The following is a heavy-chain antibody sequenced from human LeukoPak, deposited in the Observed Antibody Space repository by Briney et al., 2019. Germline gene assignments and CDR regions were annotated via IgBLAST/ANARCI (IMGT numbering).Heavy chain of an antibody. CDR2: IGTAGDT. CDR1: GLTFSSYD. Sequence: PGGSLRLSCAASGLTFSSYDMHWVRQATGKGLEWVSAIGTAGDTYYPGSVKGRFTISRENAKNSLYLQMNSLRAGDTAVYYCARGAECSGGSCYPYYYYGMDVWGQGTTVTVSS. CDR3: ARGAECSGGSCYPYYYYGMDV. J-gene: IGHJ6*02. D-gene: IGHD2-15*01. V-gene: IGHV3-13*04.